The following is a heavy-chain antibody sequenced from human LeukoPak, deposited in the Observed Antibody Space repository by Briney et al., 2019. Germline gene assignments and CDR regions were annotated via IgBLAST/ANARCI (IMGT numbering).Heavy chain of an antibody. Sequence: GGSLRLSCAASGFTFSSYAMTWVRQAPGKGLEWVSSISGSGGSTYYAASVKGRFTISRDNSKNTLYLQMNSLRAGDTAVYYCAKDYVGVFADAFDIWGQGTMVTVSS. CDR2: ISGSGGST. J-gene: IGHJ3*02. CDR1: GFTFSSYA. D-gene: IGHD3-16*02. CDR3: AKDYVGVFADAFDI. V-gene: IGHV3-23*01.